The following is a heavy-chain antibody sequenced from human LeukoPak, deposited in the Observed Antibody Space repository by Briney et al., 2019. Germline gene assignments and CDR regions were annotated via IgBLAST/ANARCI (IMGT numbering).Heavy chain of an antibody. CDR2: INPSGGST. V-gene: IGHV1-46*01. CDR3: SRDRGLCSGGNCYYYFDY. D-gene: IGHD2-15*01. Sequence: ASVKVSCKASGYTFSDYYIHWVRQAPGQGLEWMGMINPSGGSTSYAQKFQGRVTMTRDTSTSTVYMDLNSLRSEDTAVYYCSRDRGLCSGGNCYYYFDYWGQGTLVTVSS. J-gene: IGHJ4*02. CDR1: GYTFSDYY.